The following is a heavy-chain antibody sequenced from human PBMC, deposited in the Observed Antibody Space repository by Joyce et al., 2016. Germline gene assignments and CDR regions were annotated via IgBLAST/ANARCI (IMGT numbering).Heavy chain of an antibody. Sequence: EVQLVESGGGLVQPGGSLRLSCAASGIIFSNKEMNWVRQAPGKGLEWVSSINSDNSRIHYADSVRGRFTISRDNARNSLYLEMEYLRVDDTAIYYCTTPSCANWGQGSLVTVSS. CDR2: INSDNSRI. CDR1: GIIFSNKE. V-gene: IGHV3-48*03. D-gene: IGHD2-2*01. CDR3: TTPSCAN. J-gene: IGHJ4*02.